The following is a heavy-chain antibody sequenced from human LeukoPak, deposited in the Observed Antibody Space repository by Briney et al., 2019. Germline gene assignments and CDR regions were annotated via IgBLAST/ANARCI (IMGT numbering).Heavy chain of an antibody. V-gene: IGHV3-33*06. J-gene: IGHJ4*02. CDR3: AKDGRTHSGTYDFDY. CDR2: IWYDGSNK. Sequence: GGSLRLSCAASGFTFSNYGMHWVRQAPGKGLEWAAVIWYDGSNKYYEDSVKGRFAISRDNSRDAVYLQMNSLRAEDTAVYYCAKDGRTHSGTYDFDYWGQGTLVTVSS. CDR1: GFTFSNYG. D-gene: IGHD1-26*01.